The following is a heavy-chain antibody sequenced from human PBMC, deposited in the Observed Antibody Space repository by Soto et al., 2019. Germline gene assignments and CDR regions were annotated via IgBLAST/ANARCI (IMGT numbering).Heavy chain of an antibody. CDR2: INPNTSAT. CDR1: GYIFTGYF. CDR3: AGITWGRDHYYGMDV. J-gene: IGHJ6*02. D-gene: IGHD1-26*01. Sequence: QVQLVQSGAEVKKSGASVKVSCKASGYIFTGYFIQWLRQAPGQGLEWIGWINPNTSATNYAQKFQGRVTMTRETSLGAAYMELTSLRPDDPALYYWAGITWGRDHYYGMDVWGQGTTVTVSS. V-gene: IGHV1-2*02.